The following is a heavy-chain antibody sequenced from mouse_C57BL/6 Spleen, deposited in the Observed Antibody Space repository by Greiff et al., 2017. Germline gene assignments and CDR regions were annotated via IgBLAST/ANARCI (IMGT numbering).Heavy chain of an antibody. J-gene: IGHJ2*01. D-gene: IGHD2-3*01. V-gene: IGHV2-2*01. CDR2: IWSGGST. CDR3: ARNGGYYRDFDY. Sequence: VQLQQSGPGLVQPSQSLSITCTVSGFSLTSYGVHWVRQSPGKGLEWLGVIWSGGSTDYNAAFISRLSISKDNSKSQVFFKMNSLQADATAIYYCARNGGYYRDFDYWGQGTTLTVSS. CDR1: GFSLTSYG.